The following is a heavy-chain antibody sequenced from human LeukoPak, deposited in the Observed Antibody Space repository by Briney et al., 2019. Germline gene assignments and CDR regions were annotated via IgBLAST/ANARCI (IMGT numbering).Heavy chain of an antibody. CDR1: GFTFNIYP. D-gene: IGHD1-26*01. CDR2: ISGSGGST. V-gene: IGHV3-23*01. Sequence: GGSLRLSCVASGFTFNIYPMTWVRQAPGKGLEWVSAISGSGGSTYYADSVKGRFTISRDNSKNTLYLQMNSLRAEDTAVYYCAKDYSGYDGMDVWGQGTTVTVSS. J-gene: IGHJ6*02. CDR3: AKDYSGYDGMDV.